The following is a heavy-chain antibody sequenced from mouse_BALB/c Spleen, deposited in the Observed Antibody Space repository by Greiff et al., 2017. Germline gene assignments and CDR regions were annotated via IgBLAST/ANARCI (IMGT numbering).Heavy chain of an antibody. Sequence: EVQLVESGGGLVQPGGSLKLSCAASGFTFSDYYMYWVRQTPEKRLEWVATISDGGSYTYYPDSVKGRFTISRDNAKNNLYLQMSSLKSEDTAMYYCARDRDYEAMDYWGQGTSVTVSS. CDR1: GFTFSDYY. J-gene: IGHJ4*01. CDR2: ISDGGSYT. V-gene: IGHV5-4*02. CDR3: ARDRDYEAMDY.